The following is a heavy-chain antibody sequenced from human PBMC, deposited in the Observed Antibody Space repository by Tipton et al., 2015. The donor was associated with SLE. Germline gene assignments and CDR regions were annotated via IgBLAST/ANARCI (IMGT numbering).Heavy chain of an antibody. CDR2: IHHSGST. V-gene: IGHV4-38-2*01. J-gene: IGHJ3*02. CDR1: GYSISSGYY. Sequence: TLSLTCAVSGYSISSGYYWGWIRQPPGKGLEWIGSIHHSGSTYYNPSLKSRVTISVDTSKNQFSLKLSSVTAADTAVYYCARGATSGSPRAFDIWGQGTMVTVSS. D-gene: IGHD1-26*01. CDR3: ARGATSGSPRAFDI.